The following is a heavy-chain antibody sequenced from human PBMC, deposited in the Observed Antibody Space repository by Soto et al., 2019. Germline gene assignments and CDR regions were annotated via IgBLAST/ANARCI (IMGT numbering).Heavy chain of an antibody. CDR3: ATSIAVAGTGAFDI. CDR2: ISAYNGNT. J-gene: IGHJ3*02. V-gene: IGHV1-18*01. D-gene: IGHD6-19*01. CDR1: GYTFTSYG. Sequence: GASVKVSCKASGYTFTSYGISWVRQAPGQGLEWMGWISAYNGNTNYAQKLQGRVTMTTDTSTSTAYMELRSLRSDDTAVYYCATSIAVAGTGAFDIWGQGTMVTVSS.